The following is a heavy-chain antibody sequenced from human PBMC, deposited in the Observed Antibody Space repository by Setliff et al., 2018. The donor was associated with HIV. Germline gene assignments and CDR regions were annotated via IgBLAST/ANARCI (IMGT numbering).Heavy chain of an antibody. CDR2: ISPSGIST. J-gene: IGHJ4*02. D-gene: IGHD3-22*01. V-gene: IGHV1-46*01. CDR1: GYTFTRYY. Sequence: WASVKVSCKASGYTFTRYYMHWVRQAPGQGLEWMGMISPSGISTSYAQKFQGRVTITADESTSTVHMELSSLTSEDTAVYYCARIPNHSSGFDYWGQGTPVTVSS. CDR3: ARIPNHSSGFDY.